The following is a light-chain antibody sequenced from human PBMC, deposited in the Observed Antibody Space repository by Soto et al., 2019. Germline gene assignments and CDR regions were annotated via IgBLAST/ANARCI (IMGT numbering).Light chain of an antibody. V-gene: IGKV4-1*01. J-gene: IGKJ4*01. CDR1: QSVLTTDSNNKNY. CDR3: HQYYSAPLT. CDR2: WAS. Sequence: DIVMTQSPDSLAVSLGERATITCRSSQSVLTTDSNNKNYLAWYQHKSGQPPRLLIYWASTRESGVPDRFSGSGSGTEFTLTISSLQAEDEAVYLCHQYYSAPLTVGAGTKV.